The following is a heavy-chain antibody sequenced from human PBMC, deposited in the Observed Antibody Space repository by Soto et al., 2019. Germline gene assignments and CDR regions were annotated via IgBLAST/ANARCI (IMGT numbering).Heavy chain of an antibody. V-gene: IGHV3-15*01. D-gene: IGHD4-4*01. CDR1: GFTFSNAW. Sequence: EVQLVESGGGLVKPGGSLRLSCAASGFTFSNAWMSWVRQAPGKGLEWVGRIKSKTDGGTTDYAAPVKGRFTISRDDSKNTLYLQMNSLKTEDTDVYYCTTDRTVTTLPFDFDYWGQGTLVTVSS. CDR2: IKSKTDGGTT. J-gene: IGHJ4*02. CDR3: TTDRTVTTLPFDFDY.